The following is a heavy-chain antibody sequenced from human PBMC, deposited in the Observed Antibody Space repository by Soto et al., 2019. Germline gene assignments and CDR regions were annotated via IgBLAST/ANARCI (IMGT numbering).Heavy chain of an antibody. J-gene: IGHJ6*02. V-gene: IGHV1-2*04. CDR3: ARKNFEAAAVDWGRRDYYGMDV. D-gene: IGHD6-13*01. Sequence: QVQLVQSGAEVKKPGASVKVSCKASGYTFTGYYMHWVRQAPGQGLEWMGWINPNSGGTNYAQKFQGWVTMTRDTSISTADMERSRLRSDDTAVYYCARKNFEAAAVDWGRRDYYGMDVWGQGTTVTVSS. CDR2: INPNSGGT. CDR1: GYTFTGYY.